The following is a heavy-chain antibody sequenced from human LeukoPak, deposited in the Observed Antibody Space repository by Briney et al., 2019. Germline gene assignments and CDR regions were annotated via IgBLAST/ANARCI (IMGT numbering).Heavy chain of an antibody. CDR2: ISYDGSNK. Sequence: GGSLRLSCAASGFTFSSYGMHWVRQAPGKGLEWVAVISYDGSNKYYADSVKGRFTISRDNSKNTLYLQMNSLRAEDTAVYYCAKESSEDSSGSTRHFDYWGQGTLVTVSS. CDR1: GFTFSSYG. D-gene: IGHD3-22*01. J-gene: IGHJ4*02. CDR3: AKESSEDSSGSTRHFDY. V-gene: IGHV3-30*18.